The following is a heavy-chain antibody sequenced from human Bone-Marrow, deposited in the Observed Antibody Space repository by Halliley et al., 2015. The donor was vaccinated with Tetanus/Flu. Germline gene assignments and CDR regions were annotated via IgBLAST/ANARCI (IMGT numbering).Heavy chain of an antibody. CDR2: YGGTT. CDR3: PRVRKDFWTDYYTAQYFDY. J-gene: IGHJ4*02. V-gene: IGHV3-49*02. D-gene: IGHD3-3*01. Sequence: YGGTTDYAASVKGRFVISRDDSSRVVYLQMDSLETEDTAVYYCPRVRKDFWTDYYTAQYFDYWGQGILVTVSS.